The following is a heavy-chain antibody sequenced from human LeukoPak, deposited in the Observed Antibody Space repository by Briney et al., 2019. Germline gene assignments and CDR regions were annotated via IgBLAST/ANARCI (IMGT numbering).Heavy chain of an antibody. Sequence: ASVTVSFKASGYTFTSYGISWVRQAPGQGLEWMGWISAYNGNTNYAQKLQGRVTMTTDTSTSTAYMELRSLRSDDTAVYYCARAVAPPPPFDYWGQGTLVTVSS. CDR2: ISAYNGNT. D-gene: IGHD6-19*01. J-gene: IGHJ4*02. CDR3: ARAVAPPPPFDY. V-gene: IGHV1-18*01. CDR1: GYTFTSYG.